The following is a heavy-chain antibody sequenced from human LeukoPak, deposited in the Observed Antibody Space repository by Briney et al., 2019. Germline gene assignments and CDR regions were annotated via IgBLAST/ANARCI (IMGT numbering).Heavy chain of an antibody. J-gene: IGHJ4*02. V-gene: IGHV4-38-2*02. Sequence: PSETLSLTCTVSGYSISSGYYWSWIRQPPGKGLEWIGEISHNGATNYNPSLKSRITLSVDMSKKQFSLKLTSVTAADTAVYYCVLGGDFDYWGQGALVAVTS. CDR2: ISHNGAT. CDR1: GYSISSGYY. CDR3: VLGGDFDY. D-gene: IGHD2-15*01.